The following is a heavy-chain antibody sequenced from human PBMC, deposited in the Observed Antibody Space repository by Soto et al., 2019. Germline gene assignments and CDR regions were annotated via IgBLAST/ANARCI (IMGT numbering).Heavy chain of an antibody. J-gene: IGHJ4*02. V-gene: IGHV4-31*03. CDR1: GGSIRSGGYN. CDR2: VDGSGRT. CDR3: ARIYSSSWLYFDY. Sequence: SETLSLTCTVSGGSIRSGGYNWSWIRQHPGKAPEWIGYVDGSGRTYYDPALKSRVTISVDPSKNQFSQKLSSVAAADTAVYYCARIYSSSWLYFDYWGQGTLVTVSS. D-gene: IGHD6-13*01.